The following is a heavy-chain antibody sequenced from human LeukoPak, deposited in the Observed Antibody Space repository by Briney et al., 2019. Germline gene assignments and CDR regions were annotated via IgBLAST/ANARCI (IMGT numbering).Heavy chain of an antibody. CDR1: GFTFSSYA. V-gene: IGHV3-23*01. Sequence: GGSLRLSCAASGFTFSSYAMNWVRQAPGKGLEWVSSISGSGGRTYYADSVKGRFTISRDNSKNTLYLQMNSLRAEDTAVYYCASLTDYDSSGYHDYWGQGTLVTVSS. J-gene: IGHJ4*02. D-gene: IGHD3-22*01. CDR3: ASLTDYDSSGYHDY. CDR2: ISGSGGRT.